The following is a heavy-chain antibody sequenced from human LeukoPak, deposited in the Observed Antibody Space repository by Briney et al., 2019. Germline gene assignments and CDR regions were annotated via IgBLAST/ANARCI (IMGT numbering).Heavy chain of an antibody. CDR2: IYYSGST. CDR1: GGSISSSSYY. J-gene: IGHJ6*02. V-gene: IGHV4-39*01. Sequence: SETPSLTCTVSGGSISSSSYYWGWIRQPPGKGLEWIGSIYYSGSTYYNPSLKSRVTISVDTSKNQFSLKLSSVTAADTAVYYCARQGYSSSWQIYYYYGMDVWGQGTTVTVSS. CDR3: ARQGYSSSWQIYYYYGMDV. D-gene: IGHD6-13*01.